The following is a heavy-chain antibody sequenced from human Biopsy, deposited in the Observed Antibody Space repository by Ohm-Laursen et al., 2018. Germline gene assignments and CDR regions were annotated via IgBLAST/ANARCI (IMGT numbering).Heavy chain of an antibody. V-gene: IGHV4-59*06. CDR3: ARDRGGYNYYYAMDV. Sequence: ETLSLTCTVSGGSISSDYWSWIRQTPGKGLEWIGNIYYDGTTYYNPSLKSRFTISVDTSKNQFSLKLSSVTAADTAVYYCARDRGGYNYYYAMDVWGQGTTVTVSS. D-gene: IGHD3-22*01. CDR1: GGSISSDY. J-gene: IGHJ6*02. CDR2: IYYDGTT.